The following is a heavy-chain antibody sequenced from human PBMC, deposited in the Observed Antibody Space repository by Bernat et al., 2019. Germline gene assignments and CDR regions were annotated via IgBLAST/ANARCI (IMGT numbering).Heavy chain of an antibody. CDR1: GGSVSSSSYY. CDR3: ARLDFWTGSGASYFDL. D-gene: IGHD3/OR15-3a*01. Sequence: LLQESGPGLVKPSETLSLTCAVSGGSVSSSSYYWGWVRQPPGKGLEWIGNIYYSGTTYFNPSLKSRITVSVDTSKNQFSLKLSSVTAADTAVYYCARLDFWTGSGASYFDLWGQGTLVTVSS. J-gene: IGHJ4*02. V-gene: IGHV4-39*01. CDR2: IYYSGTT.